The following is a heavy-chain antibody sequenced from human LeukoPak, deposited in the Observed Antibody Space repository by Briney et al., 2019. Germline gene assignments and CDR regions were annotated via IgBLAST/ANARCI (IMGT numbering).Heavy chain of an antibody. V-gene: IGHV4-59*08. Sequence: SETLSLTCTVSGGSISSYYWSWIRQPPGKGLEWIGYIYYSGSTNYNPSLKSRVTISVDTSKNRFSLKLSSVTAADTAVYYCARSFTVVSDFDYWGQGTLVTVSS. J-gene: IGHJ4*02. CDR1: GGSISSYY. CDR2: IYYSGST. D-gene: IGHD4-23*01. CDR3: ARSFTVVSDFDY.